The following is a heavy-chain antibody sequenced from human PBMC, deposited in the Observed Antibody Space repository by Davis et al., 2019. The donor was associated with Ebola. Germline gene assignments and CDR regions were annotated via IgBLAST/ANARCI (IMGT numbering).Heavy chain of an antibody. Sequence: PGGSLRLSCAASGFTVSSNYMYWVRQAPGKGLEWVSAISGSGGTTYYAGSVKGRFTVSRDNSKKTMYLQMNSLGVEDTAVYYCAKNRVAWTAMSDFDFWGQGTLVTVSS. D-gene: IGHD2-21*02. V-gene: IGHV3-23*01. CDR2: ISGSGGTT. CDR1: GFTVSSNY. CDR3: AKNRVAWTAMSDFDF. J-gene: IGHJ4*02.